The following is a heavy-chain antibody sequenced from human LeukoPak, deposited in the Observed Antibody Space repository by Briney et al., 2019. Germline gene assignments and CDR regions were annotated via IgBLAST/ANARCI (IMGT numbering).Heavy chain of an antibody. CDR2: IYHRGGA. CDR1: GGSISSNSFY. J-gene: IGHJ2*01. D-gene: IGHD3-9*01. V-gene: IGHV4-39*01. CDR3: ARLRPGYINWYFDL. Sequence: SETLSLTCSVSGGSISSNSFYWGWIRQPPGKGLEWIGSIYHRGGAYYNPSLKSRVSMSVATSKSQLSLNLNSVTAADTAVYYCARLRPGYINWYFDLWGRGTLVAVSS.